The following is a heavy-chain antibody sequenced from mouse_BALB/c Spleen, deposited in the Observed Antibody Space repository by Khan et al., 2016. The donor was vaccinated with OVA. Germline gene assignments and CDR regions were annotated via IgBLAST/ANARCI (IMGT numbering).Heavy chain of an antibody. CDR3: AREASSWDFSFPY. CDR1: GYTFTNYV. V-gene: IGHV1S136*01. D-gene: IGHD4-1*01. CDR2: INPYNAGT. Sequence: VRLQQSGPELVEPGASVKMSCRASGYTFTNYVMHWVKQKPGQGLEWIGYINPYNAGTRYNEKFKGKATLTLDISSTTAYMELSSLPSEDSAVYDGAREASSWDFSFPYWGQGTLVTVSA. J-gene: IGHJ3*01.